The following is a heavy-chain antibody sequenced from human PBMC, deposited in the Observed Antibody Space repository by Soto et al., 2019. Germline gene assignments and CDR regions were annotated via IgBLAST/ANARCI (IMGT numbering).Heavy chain of an antibody. D-gene: IGHD6-13*01. Sequence: PGGSLRLSCAASGFTFSSDGMHWVRQAPGKGLEWVAVIWYDGSNKYYADSVKGRFTISRDNSKNTLYLQMNSLRAEDTAVYYCARGGVAAAGIYYYYYGMDVWGQGTTVTVSS. J-gene: IGHJ6*02. CDR3: ARGGVAAAGIYYYYYGMDV. V-gene: IGHV3-33*01. CDR2: IWYDGSNK. CDR1: GFTFSSDG.